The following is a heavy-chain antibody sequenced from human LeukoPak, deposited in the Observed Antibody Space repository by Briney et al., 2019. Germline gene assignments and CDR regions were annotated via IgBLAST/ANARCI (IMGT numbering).Heavy chain of an antibody. CDR3: ARGRRYFVVVPAAYALDY. CDR2: MNPNNGKT. CDR1: GYTFATYD. Sequence: GASVKVSCKASGYTFATYDINWVRQATGQGLEWMGWMNPNNGKTNYSQKLQGRITITRNTSINTAYMELTSLRSEDTAVYYCARGRRYFVVVPAAYALDYWGQGTLVTVSS. V-gene: IGHV1-8*02. J-gene: IGHJ4*02. D-gene: IGHD2-2*01.